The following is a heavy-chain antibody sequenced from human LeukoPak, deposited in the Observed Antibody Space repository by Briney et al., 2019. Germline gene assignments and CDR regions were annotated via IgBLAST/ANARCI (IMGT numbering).Heavy chain of an antibody. Sequence: PGRSLRLSCAASGFTFSTYSMNWVRQASGKGLEWVSYISSSGSPIYYGDSVKGRFTISRDNAKNSLYLQMNSLRDEDTAVYFCARGRYTNSWYDYFDYWGQGTLVTVSS. J-gene: IGHJ4*02. CDR1: GFTFSTYS. CDR3: ARGRYTNSWYDYFDY. V-gene: IGHV3-48*02. CDR2: ISSSGSPI. D-gene: IGHD6-13*01.